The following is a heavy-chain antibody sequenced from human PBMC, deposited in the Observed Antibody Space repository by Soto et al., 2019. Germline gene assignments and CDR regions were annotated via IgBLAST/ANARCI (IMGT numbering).Heavy chain of an antibody. CDR2: ILPVFGTA. V-gene: IGHV1-69*12. CDR1: GRTFSTYA. J-gene: IGHJ3*02. Sequence: QVQLVQSGAEVKKPGSSVKVSCKASGRTFSTYAMAWVRQAHGQGLEWMGGILPVFGTADYAQKFQGRVTITADVSTNTVYLELSSLRSEDTAVYYCARGHEFGSNSDAFDIWGLGTMVTVSS. D-gene: IGHD4-4*01. CDR3: ARGHEFGSNSDAFDI.